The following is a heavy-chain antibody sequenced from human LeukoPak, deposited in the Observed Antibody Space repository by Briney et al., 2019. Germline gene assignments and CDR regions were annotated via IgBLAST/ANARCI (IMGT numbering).Heavy chain of an antibody. CDR1: GFTFSNAW. D-gene: IGHD3-22*01. V-gene: IGHV3-15*01. CDR3: TKYYYDSSGYYYGHAD. Sequence: PGGSLRLSCAASGFTFSNAWMSWVRQAPGKGLEWVGRIKSKTHGGTTDYAAPVKGRFTISRDDSKNTVYLQTNSLKTEDTAVYYCTKYYYDSSGYYYGHADWGQGTLVTVSS. CDR2: IKSKTHGGTT. J-gene: IGHJ4*02.